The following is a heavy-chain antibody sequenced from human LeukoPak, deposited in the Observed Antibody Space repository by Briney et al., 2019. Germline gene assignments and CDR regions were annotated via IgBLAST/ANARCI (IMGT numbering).Heavy chain of an antibody. D-gene: IGHD1-26*01. Sequence: PGGSLRLSCSASGFTLSNFWIRWVRQAPGKGLVWVSRINTDGSSTNYADSVKGRFAVSRDNAKNTLYLQMNSLRVEDTAVYYCARVIGWDEPFDLWGQGKMVTVSS. J-gene: IGHJ3*01. V-gene: IGHV3-74*01. CDR1: GFTLSNFW. CDR3: ARVIGWDEPFDL. CDR2: INTDGSST.